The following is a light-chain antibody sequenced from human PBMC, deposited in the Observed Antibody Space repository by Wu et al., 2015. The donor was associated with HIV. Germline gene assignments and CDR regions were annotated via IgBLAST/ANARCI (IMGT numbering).Light chain of an antibody. CDR1: HTISNY. V-gene: IGKV1-39*01. CDR3: QQTYSTPHT. CDR2: AAS. Sequence: DIQMTQSPSSLSASVGDRVTITCRASHTISNYLNWYQQKPGKAPKLLIYAASSLQSGVPSRFSGSGSGTDFTLAISTLQPEDFATYYCQQTYSTPHTFGPGTKVEIK. J-gene: IGKJ3*01.